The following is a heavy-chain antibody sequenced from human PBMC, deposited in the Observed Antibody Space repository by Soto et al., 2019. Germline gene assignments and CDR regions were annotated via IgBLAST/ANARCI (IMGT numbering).Heavy chain of an antibody. D-gene: IGHD3-22*01. Sequence: GESLKISCNGSGDSFTNSWICWVRQMPWKGLEWMGIIYLGDSDTTYSPPFQGQVTISADRSINTAYLQWSSLKASDRAMYYCARDQRDDSRGRWLDPWGQGTLVTVSS. CDR1: GDSFTNSW. CDR3: ARDQRDDSRGRWLDP. V-gene: IGHV5-51*01. J-gene: IGHJ5*02. CDR2: IYLGDSDT.